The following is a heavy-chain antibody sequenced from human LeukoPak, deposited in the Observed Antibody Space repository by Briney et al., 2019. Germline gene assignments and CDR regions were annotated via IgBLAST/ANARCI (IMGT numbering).Heavy chain of an antibody. Sequence: GSSVKVSCKASGGTFSSYAISWVRRAPGQGLEWMGGIIPIFGTANYAQKFQGRVTITTDESTSIAYMELSSLRSEDTAVYYCASSKGITMIVATYYYYMDVWGEGTTVTVSS. D-gene: IGHD3-22*01. V-gene: IGHV1-69*05. CDR3: ASSKGITMIVATYYYYMDV. CDR1: GGTFSSYA. J-gene: IGHJ6*03. CDR2: IIPIFGTA.